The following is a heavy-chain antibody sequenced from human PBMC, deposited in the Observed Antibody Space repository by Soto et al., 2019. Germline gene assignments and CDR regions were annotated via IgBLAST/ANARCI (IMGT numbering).Heavy chain of an antibody. D-gene: IGHD3-10*01. J-gene: IGHJ6*02. CDR1: GFTFSSYA. Sequence: EVQLLESGAGLVQPGGSLRLSCAASGFTFSSYAMSWVRQAPGKGLEWVSAISGSGGSTYYAVSVKGRFTISRDNSKNTLSLQMNSLRAEDTAVYYCAKGASGYYYYGMDVWRQGTTVSVSS. V-gene: IGHV3-23*01. CDR2: ISGSGGST. CDR3: AKGASGYYYYGMDV.